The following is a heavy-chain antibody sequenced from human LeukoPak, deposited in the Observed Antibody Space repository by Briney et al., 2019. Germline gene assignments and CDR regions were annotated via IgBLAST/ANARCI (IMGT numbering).Heavy chain of an antibody. J-gene: IGHJ4*02. CDR2: IYYSGST. D-gene: IGHD5-12*01. CDR3: ARHEKYSGYDYYFDY. Sequence: SETLSLTCTVSGGSISSYYWSWIRQPPGKGLGWIGYIYYSGSTNYNPSLKSRVTISVDTSKNQFSLKLSSVTAADTAVYYCARHEKYSGYDYYFDYWGQGTLVTVSS. CDR1: GGSISSYY. V-gene: IGHV4-59*08.